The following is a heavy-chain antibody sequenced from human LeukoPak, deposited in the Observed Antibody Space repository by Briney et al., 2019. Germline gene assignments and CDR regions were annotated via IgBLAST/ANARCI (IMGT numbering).Heavy chain of an antibody. D-gene: IGHD4-17*01. J-gene: IGHJ6*03. V-gene: IGHV1-2*06. Sequence: ASVKVSCKASGYTFTGYYMHWVRQAPGQGLEWMGRINPNSGGTNYAQKFQGRVTMTRDTSISTASMELSRLRSDDTAVYYCAAMTTVTYDNYYYYYMDVWGKGTTVTVSS. CDR1: GYTFTGYY. CDR2: INPNSGGT. CDR3: AAMTTVTYDNYYYYYMDV.